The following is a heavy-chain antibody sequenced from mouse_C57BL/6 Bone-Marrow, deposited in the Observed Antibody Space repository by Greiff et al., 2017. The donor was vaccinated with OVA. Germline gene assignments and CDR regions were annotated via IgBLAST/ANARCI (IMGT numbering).Heavy chain of an antibody. V-gene: IGHV1-54*01. CDR2: INPGSGGT. Sequence: QVHVKQSGAELVRPGTSVKVSCKASGYAFTNYLLEWVKQRPGQGLEWIGVINPGSGGTNYNEKFKGKATLTADKSSSTAYMQLSSLTSEDSAVYFCVYDYDWAMDYWGQGTSVTVSS. CDR1: GYAFTNYL. D-gene: IGHD2-4*01. CDR3: VYDYDWAMDY. J-gene: IGHJ4*01.